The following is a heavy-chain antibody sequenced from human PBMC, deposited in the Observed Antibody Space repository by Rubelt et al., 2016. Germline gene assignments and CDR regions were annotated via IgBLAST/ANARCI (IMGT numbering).Heavy chain of an antibody. CDR2: IYYTGGT. CDR3: ARVLLWFAGGDY. V-gene: IGHV4-34*01. D-gene: IGHD3-10*01. Sequence: QVQLQQWGAGLLKPSETLSLTCAVYGGSFSGYYWAWIRQPPGKGLEWIGSIYYTGGTYYNPALKSWVTSSVERSKNRCSLKLRSLTAADTAVYDCARVLLWFAGGDYWGQGTPVTVSS. CDR1: GGSFSGYY. J-gene: IGHJ4*02.